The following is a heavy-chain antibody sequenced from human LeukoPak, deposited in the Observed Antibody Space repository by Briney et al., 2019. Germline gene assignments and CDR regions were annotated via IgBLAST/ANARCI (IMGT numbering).Heavy chain of an antibody. Sequence: GGSLRLSCAASGFTFSSYGTHWVRQAPGKGLEWVAVISYDGSNKYYADSVKGRFTISRDNSKNTLYLQMNSLRAEDTAVYYCAKDGNSYDFWSGYYTASYYFDYWGQGTLVTVSS. CDR1: GFTFSSYG. J-gene: IGHJ4*02. D-gene: IGHD3-3*01. CDR3: AKDGNSYDFWSGYYTASYYFDY. V-gene: IGHV3-30*18. CDR2: ISYDGSNK.